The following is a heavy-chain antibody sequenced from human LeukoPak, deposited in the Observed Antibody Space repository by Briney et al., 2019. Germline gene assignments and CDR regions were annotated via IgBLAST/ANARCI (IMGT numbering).Heavy chain of an antibody. CDR1: GGTFSSYA. D-gene: IGHD1-26*01. CDR3: AREGVGATIGAFDI. CDR2: IIPIFGTA. V-gene: IGHV1-69*06. J-gene: IGHJ3*02. Sequence: SVKVSCKASGGTFSSYAISWVRQAPGQGLEWMGGIIPIFGTANYAQKFQGRVTITADKSTSTAYMELSSLRSEDTAVYYCAREGVGATIGAFDIWGQGTMVTVSS.